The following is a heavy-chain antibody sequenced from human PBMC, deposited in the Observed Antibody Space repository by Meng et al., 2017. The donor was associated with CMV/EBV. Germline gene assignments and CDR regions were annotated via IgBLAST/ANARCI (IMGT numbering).Heavy chain of an antibody. CDR2: IYPGDSDT. CDR1: GYSFTSYW. V-gene: IGHV5-51*01. D-gene: IGHD1-1*01. J-gene: IGHJ4*02. CDR3: ARRGLEWPRDPNYYFDY. Sequence: GGSLRLSCKGSGYSFTSYWIGWVRQMPGKGLEWMGIIYPGDSDTRYSPSFQGQVTISADKSISTAYLQWSSLKASDTAMYYCARRGLEWPRDPNYYFDYWGQGTLVTVSP.